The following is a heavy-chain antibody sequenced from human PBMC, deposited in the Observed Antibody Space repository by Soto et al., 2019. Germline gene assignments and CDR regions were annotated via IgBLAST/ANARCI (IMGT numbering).Heavy chain of an antibody. CDR2: IYPGNFDI. Sequence: GESLKISCKGSGYSFSNYWIGWVRQMPGKGLEWMGIIYPGNFDIRYSPSFQGQVTISADKSISTAYLQWSSLKASDTAMYYCGRHPYGDYDIMDVWGQGAMVTVSS. CDR1: GYSFSNYW. CDR3: GRHPYGDYDIMDV. D-gene: IGHD4-17*01. V-gene: IGHV5-51*01. J-gene: IGHJ6*02.